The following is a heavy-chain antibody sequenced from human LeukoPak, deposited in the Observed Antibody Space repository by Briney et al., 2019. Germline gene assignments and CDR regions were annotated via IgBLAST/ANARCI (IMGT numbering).Heavy chain of an antibody. Sequence: GMSLRLSCAASGFIFSSYGMHWVRQAPGKGLEWVAVIWYDGSNKYYADSVKGRFTIPRDNSKNTLYLQMNSLRAEDTAVYYCARGTGDCDYWGQGTLVTVSS. V-gene: IGHV3-33*01. CDR3: ARGTGDCDY. CDR1: GFIFSSYG. J-gene: IGHJ4*02. D-gene: IGHD7-27*01. CDR2: IWYDGSNK.